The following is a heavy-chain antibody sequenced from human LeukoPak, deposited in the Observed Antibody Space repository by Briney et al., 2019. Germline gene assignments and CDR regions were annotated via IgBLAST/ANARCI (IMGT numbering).Heavy chain of an antibody. CDR3: ARGLQYYGSVSYYPFDY. Sequence: SETLSLTCAVYGGSFSGYYWSWIRQPPGKGLEWIGEINHSGSTNYNPSLKSRVTISVDTSKNQFSLKLSSVTAADTAVYYCARGLQYYGSVSYYPFDYWGQGTLVTVSS. CDR1: GGSFSGYY. CDR2: INHSGST. J-gene: IGHJ4*02. D-gene: IGHD3-10*01. V-gene: IGHV4-34*01.